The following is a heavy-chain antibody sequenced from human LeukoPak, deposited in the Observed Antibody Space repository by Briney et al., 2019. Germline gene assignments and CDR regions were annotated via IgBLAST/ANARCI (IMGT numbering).Heavy chain of an antibody. CDR2: IYHSGST. J-gene: IGHJ4*03. CDR1: GYSISSGYY. CDR3: ARVPGYSSGWAYYFDY. D-gene: IGHD6-19*01. Sequence: SETLSLTCTVSGYSISSGYYWGWIRQPPGKGLEWIGSIYHSGSTYYNPSLKSRVTISVDTSKNQFSLKLSSVTAADTAVYYCARVPGYSSGWAYYFDYWGKGTTVTVSS. V-gene: IGHV4-38-2*02.